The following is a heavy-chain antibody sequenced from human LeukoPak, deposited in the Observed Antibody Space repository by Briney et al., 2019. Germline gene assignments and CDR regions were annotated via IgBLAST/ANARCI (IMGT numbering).Heavy chain of an antibody. Sequence: ASVKVSCKASGYTFTSYDINWVRQATGQGLEWMGWMNPNSGNTGYAQKLQGRVTMTTDTSTSTAYMELRSLRSDDTAVYYCARDLGLRFLEWYTTPLDYWGQGTLVTVSS. CDR3: ARDLGLRFLEWYTTPLDY. J-gene: IGHJ4*02. V-gene: IGHV1-8*01. CDR1: GYTFTSYD. CDR2: MNPNSGNT. D-gene: IGHD3-3*01.